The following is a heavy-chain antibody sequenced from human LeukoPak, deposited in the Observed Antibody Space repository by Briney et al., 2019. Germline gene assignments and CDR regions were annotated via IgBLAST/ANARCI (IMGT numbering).Heavy chain of an antibody. J-gene: IGHJ6*02. Sequence: GGSLRLSCSASGFPFSTLGMHWVRQAPGKGLEHVSTIGSDGDGTYYADSVKDRFIISRDNSKNTLYLQMNSLRAEDTAVYYCAKDRWYYYDSSGDPGMDVWGQGTTVTVSS. V-gene: IGHV3-64*04. CDR3: AKDRWYYYDSSGDPGMDV. CDR1: GFPFSTLG. D-gene: IGHD3-22*01. CDR2: IGSDGDGT.